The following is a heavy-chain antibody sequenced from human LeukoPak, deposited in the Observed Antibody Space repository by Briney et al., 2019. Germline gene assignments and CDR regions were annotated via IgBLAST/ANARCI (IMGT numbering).Heavy chain of an antibody. CDR3: ASDSGWYPRVGWFDP. CDR1: GFTFSDYY. Sequence: GGSMRLSCAASGFTFSDYYMSWIRQAPGKGLEWVSYISSSGSTIYYADSVKGRFTISRDNAKNSLYLQMNSLIAENSAVYYCASDSGWYPRVGWFDPWGQGTLVTVSS. V-gene: IGHV3-11*04. D-gene: IGHD6-19*01. J-gene: IGHJ5*02. CDR2: ISSSGSTI.